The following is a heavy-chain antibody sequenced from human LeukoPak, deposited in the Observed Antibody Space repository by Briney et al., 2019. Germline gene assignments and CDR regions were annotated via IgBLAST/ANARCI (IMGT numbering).Heavy chain of an antibody. V-gene: IGHV3-7*01. CDR2: IKQDGSEK. CDR3: AISVAGQRGYFDY. D-gene: IGHD6-19*01. Sequence: PGGSLRLSCAASGFTFSSYWMSWVRQAPGKGLEWVANIKQDGSEKYYVDSVKGRFTISRDNAKNSLYLQMNSLRAEDTAVYYCAISVAGQRGYFDYWGKGTLVTVSS. J-gene: IGHJ4*02. CDR1: GFTFSSYW.